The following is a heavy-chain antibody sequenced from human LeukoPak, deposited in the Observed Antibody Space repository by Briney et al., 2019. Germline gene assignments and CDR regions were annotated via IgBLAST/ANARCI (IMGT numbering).Heavy chain of an antibody. J-gene: IGHJ5*02. CDR2: ISAYNGNT. Sequence: ASVKVSCKASGYTFTSYGITWVRQAPGQGLEWMGWISAYNGNTNYAQKLQGRVTMTTDTSTSTAYMDLRSLSSDDTAVYYCARFLPRKRELPGKWFDPWGQGTLVTVSS. D-gene: IGHD1-26*01. CDR3: ARFLPRKRELPGKWFDP. CDR1: GYTFTSYG. V-gene: IGHV1-18*01.